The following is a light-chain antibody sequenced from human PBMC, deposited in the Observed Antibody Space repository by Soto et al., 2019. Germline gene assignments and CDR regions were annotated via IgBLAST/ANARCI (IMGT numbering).Light chain of an antibody. Sequence: DIQMTQSPSAKSASVGDRVTITCRASQGISKYLAWFQQKPGKVPKHLIYAASSLQSGVPARFSGSGSGTECTLTISSLQPEDFGTYYCLQHTSYPWTFGQGTKVEIK. V-gene: IGKV1-17*03. CDR1: QGISKY. CDR2: AAS. J-gene: IGKJ1*01. CDR3: LQHTSYPWT.